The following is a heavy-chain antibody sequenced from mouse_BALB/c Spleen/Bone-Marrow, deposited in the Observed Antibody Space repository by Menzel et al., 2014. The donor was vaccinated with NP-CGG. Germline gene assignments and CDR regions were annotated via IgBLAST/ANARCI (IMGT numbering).Heavy chain of an antibody. CDR3: ARVYYGYFSAY. J-gene: IGHJ3*01. CDR2: INPSTGYT. V-gene: IGHV1-7*01. Sequence: QVQLQQSGAGLAKPGASVKMSCKASGYTFTSYWMHWVKQRPGQGLEWIGYINPSTGYTDYNQKFKDKATLTADKSSSTAYMQLSSLTSEDSAVYYCARVYYGYFSAYWGQGTLVTVSA. D-gene: IGHD1-2*01. CDR1: GYTFTSYW.